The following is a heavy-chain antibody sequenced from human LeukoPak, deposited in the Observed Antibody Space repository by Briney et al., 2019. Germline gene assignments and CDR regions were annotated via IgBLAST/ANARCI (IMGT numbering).Heavy chain of an antibody. D-gene: IGHD3-10*01. Sequence: GESLKISCKGSGYSFTSYWTTWVRQMPGKGLEWMGTIDPSDSNMKNYSPTLQGHVTISVDNSISTVYLQWSSLNASDTAMYYCATGSSGGYSYWGQGALVTVSS. CDR3: ATGSSGGYSY. J-gene: IGHJ4*02. CDR2: IDPSDSNMK. V-gene: IGHV5-10-1*01. CDR1: GYSFTSYW.